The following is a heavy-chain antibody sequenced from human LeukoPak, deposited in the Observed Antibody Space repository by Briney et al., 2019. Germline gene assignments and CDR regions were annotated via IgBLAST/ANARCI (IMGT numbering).Heavy chain of an antibody. J-gene: IGHJ6*03. V-gene: IGHV3-48*03. CDR3: ARSGYYDVLTGRAYYYMDV. CDR1: GFTFSSYE. Sequence: GGSLRLSCAASGFTFSSYEMNWVRQAPGKGLEWVSYISSSGSTIYYADSVKGRFTISRDNAKNSLYLQMNSLRVEETAVYYCARSGYYDVLTGRAYYYMDVWGKGTTVTVSS. CDR2: ISSSGSTI. D-gene: IGHD3-9*01.